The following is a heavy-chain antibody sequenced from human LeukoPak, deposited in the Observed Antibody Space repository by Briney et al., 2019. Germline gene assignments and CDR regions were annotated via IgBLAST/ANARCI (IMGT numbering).Heavy chain of an antibody. CDR3: AKAAFYYYMDV. CDR1: GFTFSGYS. Sequence: GGSLRLSCAASGFTFSGYSMYWVRQAPGMGLEYVSAISSDGGSTYYADSVKGRFTISRDNSKNTLYLQLDSLRAEDMAVYYCAKAAFYYYMDVWGKGTTVTVSS. J-gene: IGHJ6*03. D-gene: IGHD6-25*01. CDR2: ISSDGGST. V-gene: IGHV3-64*02.